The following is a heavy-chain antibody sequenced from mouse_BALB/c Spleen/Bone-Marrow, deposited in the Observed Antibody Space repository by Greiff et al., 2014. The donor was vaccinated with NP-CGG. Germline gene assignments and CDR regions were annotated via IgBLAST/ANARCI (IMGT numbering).Heavy chain of an antibody. CDR2: TNPYNGGT. CDR1: GYSFTGYT. J-gene: IGHJ4*01. V-gene: IGHV1-18*01. D-gene: IGHD2-4*01. CDR3: ARSYYDYDDAMDY. Sequence: EVQLQQSVPELVKPGASMTISCKASGYSFTGYTMNWVKQSHGKNLEWIGLTNPYNGGTSYNQKFKGKSTLTVDKSSSTAYMELLGLTSEDSAVYYCARSYYDYDDAMDYWGQGTSVTVSS.